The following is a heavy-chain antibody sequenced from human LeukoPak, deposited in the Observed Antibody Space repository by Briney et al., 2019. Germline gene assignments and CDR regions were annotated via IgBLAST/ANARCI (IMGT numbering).Heavy chain of an antibody. V-gene: IGHV3-74*03. CDR2: INSVESVT. J-gene: IGHJ4*02. CDR3: VRSRFTTSSFDY. Sequence: GGSLRLSCAASGFTFSSSWMQWVRQAPGQGLVWVSRINSVESVTTYTNSVKGRFTISRDDAKNTLYLQMNSLRAEDTAMYYCVRSRFTTSSFDYWGQGTLVTVSS. CDR1: GFTFSSSW. D-gene: IGHD2-2*01.